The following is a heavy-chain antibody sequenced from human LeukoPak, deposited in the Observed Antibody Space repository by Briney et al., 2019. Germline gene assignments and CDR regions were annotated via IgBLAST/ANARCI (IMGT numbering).Heavy chain of an antibody. Sequence: GASVKVSCKASGYTFTSYAMNWVRQAPGQGLEWMGWINTNTGNPTYAQGFTGRFVFSLDTSVSTAYLQISSLKTEDTALYFCARAGIGVADDFDFWGQGTLVTVSS. D-gene: IGHD6-19*01. CDR1: GYTFTSYA. J-gene: IGHJ4*02. CDR2: INTNTGNP. V-gene: IGHV7-4-1*02. CDR3: ARAGIGVADDFDF.